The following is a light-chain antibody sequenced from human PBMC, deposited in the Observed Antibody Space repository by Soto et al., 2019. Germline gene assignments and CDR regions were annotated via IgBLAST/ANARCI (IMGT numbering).Light chain of an antibody. J-gene: IGLJ1*01. CDR2: QVT. CDR3: SSYTDSTDYV. CDR1: SSDIAIYNF. Sequence: LTQPASVSGSPGQSITISCTGTSSDIAIYNFVSWYQQHPGKAPRLMIFQVTNRPSGVSTRFSGSKSGNTASLTISGLQAEDEADYYCSSYTDSTDYVFGTGTKVNV. V-gene: IGLV2-14*01.